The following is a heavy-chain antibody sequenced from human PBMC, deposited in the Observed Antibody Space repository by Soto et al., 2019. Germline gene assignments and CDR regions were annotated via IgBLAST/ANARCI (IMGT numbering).Heavy chain of an antibody. J-gene: IGHJ6*02. CDR1: GGSGITGRYY. D-gene: IGHD1-26*01. CDR3: ARLWCGSYLYYYYGMDV. V-gene: IGHV4-61*01. CDR2: IQYSGPT. Sequence: SETLSLTCSVSGGSGITGRYYWSWIRQPPGKGLEWIGYIQYSGPTSYNPSLKSRVTISLDTSKDQFSLKLSSVTAADTAVYYCARLWCGSYLYYYYGMDVWGQGTTVTVSS.